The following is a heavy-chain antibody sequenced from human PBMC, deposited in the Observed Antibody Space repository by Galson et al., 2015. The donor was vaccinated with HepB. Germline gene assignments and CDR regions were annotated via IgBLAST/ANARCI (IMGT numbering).Heavy chain of an antibody. Sequence: SLRLSCAASGFSFSSYEMNWVRQAPGKGLEWVSYISNSGSVTYYADSVRGRFTFSRDNAKNSLDLQMNSLRAEDTAVYYCARRYCSGGSCYPGCFDPWGQGTLVTVSS. CDR3: ARRYCSGGSCYPGCFDP. CDR1: GFSFSSYE. D-gene: IGHD2-15*01. V-gene: IGHV3-48*03. J-gene: IGHJ5*02. CDR2: ISNSGSVT.